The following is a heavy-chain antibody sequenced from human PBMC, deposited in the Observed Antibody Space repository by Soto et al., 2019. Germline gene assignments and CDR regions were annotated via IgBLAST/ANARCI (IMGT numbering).Heavy chain of an antibody. D-gene: IGHD3-22*01. V-gene: IGHV1-69*13. CDR3: ARAKYYYDSSGYDHIYYYCCMDV. CDR2: IIPIFGTA. Sequence: SVKVSCKASGGTFSSYAISWVRQAPGQGLEWMGGIIPIFGTANYAQKFQGRVTITADESTSTAYMELSSLRPEDTAVYYCARAKYYYDSSGYDHIYYYCCMDVWGQGTTVTVSS. CDR1: GGTFSSYA. J-gene: IGHJ6*02.